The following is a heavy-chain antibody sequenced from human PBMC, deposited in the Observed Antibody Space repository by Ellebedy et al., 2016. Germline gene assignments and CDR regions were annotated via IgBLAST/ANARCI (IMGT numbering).Heavy chain of an antibody. V-gene: IGHV4-4*07. Sequence: SETLSLXCTVSSGSISSNWWSWIRHPADKELEWIGRVSTNWGTDYNPSLRSRVTMSVDMSKNQISLNLNSVTAADTAVYYCAREGSGAPIGRAFDYWGQGFLVTVSS. J-gene: IGHJ4*02. CDR2: VSTNWGT. D-gene: IGHD1-26*01. CDR3: AREGSGAPIGRAFDY. CDR1: SGSISSNW.